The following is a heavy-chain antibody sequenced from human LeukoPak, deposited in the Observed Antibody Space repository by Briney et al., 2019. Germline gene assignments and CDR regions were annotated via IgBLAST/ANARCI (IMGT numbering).Heavy chain of an antibody. CDR1: GYTFTSYA. J-gene: IGHJ5*02. V-gene: IGHV7-4-1*02. Sequence: GASVKVSCKASGYTFTSYAMNWVRQAPGQGLEWMGWINTNTGNPTYAQGFTGRFVFSLDTSVSTAYLQISSLKAEDTAVYYCARDGGYYDSSGPIPHHYNWFDPWGQGTLVTVSS. CDR3: ARDGGYYDSSGPIPHHYNWFDP. D-gene: IGHD3-22*01. CDR2: INTNTGNP.